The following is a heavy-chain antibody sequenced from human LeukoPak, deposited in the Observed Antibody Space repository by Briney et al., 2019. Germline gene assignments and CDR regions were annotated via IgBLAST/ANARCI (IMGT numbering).Heavy chain of an antibody. V-gene: IGHV3-30-3*01. CDR3: ARGPPFDY. J-gene: IGHJ4*02. CDR2: ISYDGSNK. Sequence: GGSLRLSCAASGFTFSSYWMSWVRQAPGKGLEWVAVISYDGSNKYYADSVKGRFTISRDNSKNTLYLQMNSLRAEDTAVYYCARGPPFDYWGQGTLVTVSS. CDR1: GFTFSSYW.